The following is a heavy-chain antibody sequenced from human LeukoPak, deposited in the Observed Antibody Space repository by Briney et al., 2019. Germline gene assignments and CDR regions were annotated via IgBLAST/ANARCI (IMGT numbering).Heavy chain of an antibody. Sequence: GGSLRLSCAASGVTFSSYWMSWIRQAPGKGLEWVSYITNSGTTIYYADSVKGRFTISRDNAKNSLYLQMNSLRAEDTAVYYCARDGHYDILTGYFQDWGQGTLVTVSS. D-gene: IGHD3-9*01. J-gene: IGHJ1*01. CDR1: GVTFSSYW. CDR3: ARDGHYDILTGYFQD. V-gene: IGHV3-11*01. CDR2: ITNSGTTI.